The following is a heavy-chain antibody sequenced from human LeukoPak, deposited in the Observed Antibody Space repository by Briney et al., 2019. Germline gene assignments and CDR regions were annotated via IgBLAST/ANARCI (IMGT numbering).Heavy chain of an antibody. CDR1: GFTFSGSA. J-gene: IGHJ1*01. CDR2: IRSKANNYAT. CDR3: TFGSGSSH. V-gene: IGHV3-73*01. Sequence: GGSLKLSCAASGFTFSGSAMHWVRQASGKGLEWVGRIRSKANNYATAYAASVTGRFTISRDDSKNTAYLQMNSLKTEDTAVYYCTFGSGSSHWGQGTLLTVSS. D-gene: IGHD3-10*01.